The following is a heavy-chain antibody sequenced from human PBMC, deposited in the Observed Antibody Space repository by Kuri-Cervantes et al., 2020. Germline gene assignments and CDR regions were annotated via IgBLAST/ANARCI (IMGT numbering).Heavy chain of an antibody. D-gene: IGHD3-3*01. V-gene: IGHV3-7*01. CDR3: AGSRPDDFWSGYTDAFDI. CDR1: GIAFSSSW. CDR2: IKQDGSEK. J-gene: IGHJ3*02. Sequence: GESLKISCAASGIAFSSSWMSWVRQAPGKGLEWVANIKQDGSEKYYVESVKGRFTITRDNAKNSLYLQMNSLRPEDTAVYYCAGSRPDDFWSGYTDAFDIWGQGTMVTVSS.